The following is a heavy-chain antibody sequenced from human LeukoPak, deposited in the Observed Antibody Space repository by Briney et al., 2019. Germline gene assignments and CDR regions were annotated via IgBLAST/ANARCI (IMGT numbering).Heavy chain of an antibody. J-gene: IGHJ5*02. CDR2: ISAYNGNT. D-gene: IGHD4-17*01. Sequence: ASVKVSCKASGYTFTSYGISWVRQAPGQGLEWMGWISAYNGNTNYAQKLQGRVTMTTDTSTSTVYMELSSLRSEDTAVYYCARGLYGDYVDWFDPWGQGTLVTVSS. CDR3: ARGLYGDYVDWFDP. CDR1: GYTFTSYG. V-gene: IGHV1-18*01.